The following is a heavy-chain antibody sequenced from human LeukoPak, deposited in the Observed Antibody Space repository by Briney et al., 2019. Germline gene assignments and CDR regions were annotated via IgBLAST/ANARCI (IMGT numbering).Heavy chain of an antibody. J-gene: IGHJ3*02. Sequence: GGSLRLSCAASGFIFSTYGMHWVRQAPGKGLEWVSYISSGSSTIYYADSVKGRFTISRDNAKNSLYLQMNSLRAEDTAVYYCAREGALTVTKDAFDIWGQGTMVTVSS. D-gene: IGHD4-17*01. V-gene: IGHV3-48*04. CDR1: GFIFSTYG. CDR2: ISSGSSTI. CDR3: AREGALTVTKDAFDI.